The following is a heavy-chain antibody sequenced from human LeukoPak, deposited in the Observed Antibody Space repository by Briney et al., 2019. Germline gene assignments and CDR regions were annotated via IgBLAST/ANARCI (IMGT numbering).Heavy chain of an antibody. J-gene: IGHJ5*02. CDR2: IYYSGTT. D-gene: IGHD6-13*01. Sequence: MTSETLSLACTVSGGSISSSSYYWGWIRQPPGKGLEWVGSIYYSGTTYYNPSLKSRVTIPVDTSKNQFSLKLSSVTAADTAVYYCASQGVYSSSWYPGWFDPWGQRTLVTVSS. V-gene: IGHV4-39*01. CDR1: GGSISSSSYY. CDR3: ASQGVYSSSWYPGWFDP.